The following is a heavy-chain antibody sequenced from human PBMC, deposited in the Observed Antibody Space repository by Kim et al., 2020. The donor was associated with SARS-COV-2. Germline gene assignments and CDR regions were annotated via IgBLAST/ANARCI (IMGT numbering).Heavy chain of an antibody. CDR1: GFTFSSYG. CDR2: IWYDGSNK. V-gene: IGHV3-33*01. J-gene: IGHJ6*03. Sequence: GGSLRLSCAASGFTFSSYGMHWVRQAPGKGLEWVAVIWYDGSNKYYADSVKGRFTISRDNSKNTLYLQMNSLRAEDTAVYYCARARGPCSGGSCYSGSHYYYYMDVWGKGTTVTVSS. D-gene: IGHD2-15*01. CDR3: ARARGPCSGGSCYSGSHYYYYMDV.